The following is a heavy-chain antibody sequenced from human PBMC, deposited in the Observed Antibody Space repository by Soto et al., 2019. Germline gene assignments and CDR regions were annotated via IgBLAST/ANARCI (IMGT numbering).Heavy chain of an antibody. V-gene: IGHV1-18*01. J-gene: IGHJ5*02. D-gene: IGHD3-3*01. CDR2: ISAYNGNT. Sequence: GASVKVSCKASGYTFTSYGISWVRQAPGQGLEWMGWISAYNGNTNYAQKLQGRVTMTTDTSTSTAYMELRSLRSDDTAVYYCARVKPNYDFWSGYPINWFDPWGQGTLVTVSS. CDR3: ARVKPNYDFWSGYPINWFDP. CDR1: GYTFTSYG.